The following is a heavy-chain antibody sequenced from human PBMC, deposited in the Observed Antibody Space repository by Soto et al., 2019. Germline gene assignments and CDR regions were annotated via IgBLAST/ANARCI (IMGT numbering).Heavy chain of an antibody. V-gene: IGHV3-53*01. CDR2: IYSGVGT. CDR1: GFSVSSNY. CDR3: ARDCSGSSCYSSGFDY. Sequence: GGSLRLSCGASGFSVSSNYMSWVRQAPGKGLEWVAVIYSGVGTYYADSVKGRFTISRDNSKNTLYLQMNSLRAEDTALYYCARDCSGSSCYSSGFDYWGQGTLVTVSS. J-gene: IGHJ4*02. D-gene: IGHD2-15*01.